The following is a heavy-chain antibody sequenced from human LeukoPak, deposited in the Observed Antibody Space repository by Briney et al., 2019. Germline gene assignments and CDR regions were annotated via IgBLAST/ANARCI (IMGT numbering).Heavy chain of an antibody. CDR1: GGSISSSSYY. CDR2: IYYSGST. D-gene: IGHD2-2*01. CDR3: ARFGWGYPHTSY. J-gene: IGHJ4*02. V-gene: IGHV4-39*01. Sequence: SETLSLTCTVSGGSISSSSYYWGWIRQPPGKGLEWIGSIYYSGSTYYNPSLKSRVTISVDTSKNQFSLKLSSVTAADTAVYYCARFGWGYPHTSYWGQGTLVTVSS.